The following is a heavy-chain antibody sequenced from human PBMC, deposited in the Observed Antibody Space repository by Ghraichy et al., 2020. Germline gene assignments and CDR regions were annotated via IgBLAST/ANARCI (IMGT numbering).Heavy chain of an antibody. V-gene: IGHV3-15*01. Sequence: LSLTCAASGFTFSNAWMSWVRQAPGKGLEWVGRIKSKTDGGTTDYAAPVKGRFTISRDDSKNTLYLQMNSLKTEDTAVYYCTTSAYDFWSGYYYGMDVWGQGTTVTVSS. CDR1: GFTFSNAW. D-gene: IGHD3-3*01. CDR3: TTSAYDFWSGYYYGMDV. CDR2: IKSKTDGGTT. J-gene: IGHJ6*02.